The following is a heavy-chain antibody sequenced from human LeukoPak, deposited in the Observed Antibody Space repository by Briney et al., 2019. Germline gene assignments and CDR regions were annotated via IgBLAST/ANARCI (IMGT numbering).Heavy chain of an antibody. CDR2: INHSGST. CDR1: GGSFSDYY. CDR3: ARKGYSYGYKALDY. D-gene: IGHD5-18*01. Sequence: SETLSLTCAVYGGSFSDYYWSWIRQPPGKGLEWIGEINHSGSTNYNPSLKSRVTISVDTSKNQFSLKLSSVTAADTAVYYCARKGYSYGYKALDYWGQGTLVTVSS. J-gene: IGHJ4*02. V-gene: IGHV4-34*01.